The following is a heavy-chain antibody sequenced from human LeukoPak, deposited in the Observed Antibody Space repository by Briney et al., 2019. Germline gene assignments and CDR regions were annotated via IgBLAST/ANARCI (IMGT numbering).Heavy chain of an antibody. V-gene: IGHV3-23*01. Sequence: PGGSLRLSCAASGFTFSSYAMSWVRQAPGKGLEWVSAISGSGGSTYYADSVKGRFTISRDNSKNTLYLQMNSLRAEDTAMYYCARDYDILTGPYFFDYWGQGTLVTVSS. CDR2: ISGSGGST. D-gene: IGHD3-9*01. CDR3: ARDYDILTGPYFFDY. CDR1: GFTFSSYA. J-gene: IGHJ4*02.